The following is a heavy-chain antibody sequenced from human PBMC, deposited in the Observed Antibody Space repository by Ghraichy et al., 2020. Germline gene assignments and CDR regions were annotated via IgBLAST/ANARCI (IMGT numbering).Heavy chain of an antibody. Sequence: SETLSLTCTVSGGSISSGGYYWSWIRQHPGKGLEWIGYIYYSGSTYYNPSLKSRVTISVDTSKNQFSLKLSSVTAADTAVYYCARGSSSYYDYVWGSYRPYYFDYWGQGTLVTVSS. V-gene: IGHV4-31*03. CDR3: ARGSSSYYDYVWGSYRPYYFDY. J-gene: IGHJ4*02. D-gene: IGHD3-16*02. CDR2: IYYSGST. CDR1: GGSISSGGYY.